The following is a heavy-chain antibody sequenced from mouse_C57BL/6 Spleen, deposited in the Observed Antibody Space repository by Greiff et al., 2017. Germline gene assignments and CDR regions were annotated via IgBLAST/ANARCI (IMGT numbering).Heavy chain of an antibody. CDR3: AVFITDY. V-gene: IGHV1-54*01. D-gene: IGHD1-1*01. J-gene: IGHJ2*01. CDR2: INPGSGGT. CDR1: GYAFTNYL. Sequence: VQLQESGAELVRPGTSVKVSCKASGYAFTNYLIEWVKQRPGQGLEWIGVINPGSGGTNYNEKFKGKATLTADKSSSTAYMQLSSLTSEDSAVYFCAVFITDYWGQGTTLTVSS.